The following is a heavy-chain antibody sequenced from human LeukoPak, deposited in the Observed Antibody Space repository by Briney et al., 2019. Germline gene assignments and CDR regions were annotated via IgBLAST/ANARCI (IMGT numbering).Heavy chain of an antibody. V-gene: IGHV3-23*01. Sequence: GGSLRLSCAAFGFTFSSYGMSWVRQAPGKGLEWVSAISGNGGSTYYADSVKGRFAISRDTSKNTLYLQMNSLRAEDTAVYYCAKGSRPGYSYGPREYYYYMDVWGKGTTVTVSS. J-gene: IGHJ6*03. CDR1: GFTFSSYG. D-gene: IGHD5-18*01. CDR2: ISGNGGST. CDR3: AKGSRPGYSYGPREYYYYMDV.